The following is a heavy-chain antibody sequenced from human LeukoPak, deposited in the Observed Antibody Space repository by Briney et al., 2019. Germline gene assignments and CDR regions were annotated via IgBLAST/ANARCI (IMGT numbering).Heavy chain of an antibody. V-gene: IGHV4-59*08. CDR3: ARCGCSYGAIYYYYYGMDV. Sequence: SETLSLTCTVSGGSISSYYWSWIRQPPGKGLEWIGYIYYSGSTNYNPSLKSRVTISVDTSKNQFSLKLSSVTAADTAVYYCARCGCSYGAIYYYYYGMDVWGQGTTVTVSS. D-gene: IGHD5-18*01. J-gene: IGHJ6*02. CDR1: GGSISSYY. CDR2: IYYSGST.